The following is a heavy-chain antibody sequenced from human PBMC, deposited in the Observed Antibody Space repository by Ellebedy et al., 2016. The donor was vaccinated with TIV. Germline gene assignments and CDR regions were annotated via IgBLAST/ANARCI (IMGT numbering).Heavy chain of an antibody. CDR1: GFTFSNYW. D-gene: IGHD2-8*01. CDR3: ARDMHYTDGYDAFDI. V-gene: IGHV3-74*01. J-gene: IGHJ3*02. Sequence: GESLKISCAVSGFTFSNYWMHWVHQAPGKGLVWVSRIKSDGSITIYADSVKGRFTISRDNAKNSLYLQMNSLRVEDEAVYYCARDMHYTDGYDAFDIWGQGTMVTVSS. CDR2: IKSDGSIT.